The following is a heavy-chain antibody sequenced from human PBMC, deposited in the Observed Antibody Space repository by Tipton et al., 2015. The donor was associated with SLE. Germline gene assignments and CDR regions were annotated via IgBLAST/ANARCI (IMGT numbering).Heavy chain of an antibody. J-gene: IGHJ6*03. CDR2: INHSGFT. Sequence: TLSLTCAVNGGSLSGYAWSWIRQPPGKGLEWIGEINHSGFTNYRPSLESRVTMSADRSRNQLSLKMTSVTAADTAVYYCARGVAGCYFYYYLDVWGKGTTVTVSS. D-gene: IGHD6-19*01. CDR1: GGSLSGYA. V-gene: IGHV4-34*01. CDR3: ARGVAGCYFYYYLDV.